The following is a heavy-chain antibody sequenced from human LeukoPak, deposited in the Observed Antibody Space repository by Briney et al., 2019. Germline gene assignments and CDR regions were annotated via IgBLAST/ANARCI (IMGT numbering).Heavy chain of an antibody. CDR3: ATDREDYDSSGYYLSDAFDI. V-gene: IGHV3-48*01. Sequence: PGGSLRLSCAVSGFTFSGSSMKWVRQAPGKGLEWVSYISSSTTTIYHADSVKGRFTVSRDNAKNSLYLQMDSLRVEDTAVYYCATDREDYDSSGYYLSDAFDIWGQGTMVTVSS. CDR1: GFTFSGSS. CDR2: ISSSTTTI. J-gene: IGHJ3*02. D-gene: IGHD3-22*01.